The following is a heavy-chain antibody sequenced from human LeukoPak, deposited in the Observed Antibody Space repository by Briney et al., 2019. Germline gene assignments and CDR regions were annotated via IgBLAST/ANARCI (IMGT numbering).Heavy chain of an antibody. Sequence: GGSLRLSCAASGFTFSSYWMSWVRQAPGKGLEWVANIKEDGSEKYYVDSVTGRFTISRDNAKNSLYLLMNSLRAEDTAVYYCARERSGRSYYFDYWGQGTLVTVSS. J-gene: IGHJ4*02. CDR3: ARERSGRSYYFDY. CDR1: GFTFSSYW. V-gene: IGHV3-7*01. D-gene: IGHD1-26*01. CDR2: IKEDGSEK.